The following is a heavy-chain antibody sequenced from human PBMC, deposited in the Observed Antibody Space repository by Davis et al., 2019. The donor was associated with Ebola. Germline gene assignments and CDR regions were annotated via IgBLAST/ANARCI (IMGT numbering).Heavy chain of an antibody. CDR3: ARDSIIAVAGRDYYYGMDV. D-gene: IGHD6-19*01. J-gene: IGHJ6*02. CDR2: IIPIFGTT. V-gene: IGHV1-69*06. CDR1: GGTFSTYA. Sequence: SVKVSCKASGGTFSTYAISWVPPAPGQGLEWMGGIIPIFGTTNYAQKFQGRVTITADKSTSTAYMELSSLRSEDTAVYYCARDSIIAVAGRDYYYGMDVWGQGTTVTVSS.